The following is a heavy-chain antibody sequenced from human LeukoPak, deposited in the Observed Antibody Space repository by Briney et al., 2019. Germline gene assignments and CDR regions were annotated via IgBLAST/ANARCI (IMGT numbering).Heavy chain of an antibody. CDR1: GFTFSSYW. J-gene: IGHJ6*02. CDR2: IKQDGSEK. V-gene: IGHV3-7*01. D-gene: IGHD3-10*01. CDR3: AVRGGGDYYYYGMDV. Sequence: GGSLTLSCAASGFTFSSYWMSWVRQAPGKGLEWVANIKQDGSEKYYVDSVKGRFTISRDNAKNSLYLQMNSLRAEDTAVYYCAVRGGGDYYYYGMDVWGQGTTVTVSS.